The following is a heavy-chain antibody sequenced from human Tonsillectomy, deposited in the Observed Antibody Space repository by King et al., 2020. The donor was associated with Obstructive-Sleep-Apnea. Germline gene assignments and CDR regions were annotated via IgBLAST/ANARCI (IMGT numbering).Heavy chain of an antibody. J-gene: IGHJ4*02. D-gene: IGHD1-26*01. Sequence: QLVQSGAEVKKPGESLRISCKGSGYSFTSYWISWVLQMPGKGLEWMGRIDPSDSYTNYSPSFQGHVTIPADKSIRTAYLHWSSLKASDTAMYYCARHPVGASSFADYWGQGTLVTVSS. CDR2: IDPSDSYT. CDR3: ARHPVGASSFADY. CDR1: GYSFTSYW. V-gene: IGHV5-10-1*01.